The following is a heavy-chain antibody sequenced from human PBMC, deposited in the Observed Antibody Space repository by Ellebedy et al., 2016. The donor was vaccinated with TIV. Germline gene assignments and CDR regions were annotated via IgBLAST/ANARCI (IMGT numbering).Heavy chain of an antibody. CDR3: ARAGSPNYGIDY. CDR1: GGTFSSYA. Sequence: ASVKVSXXASGGTFSSYAISWVRQAPGQGLEWMGWISAYNGNTNYAQKLQGRVTMTTDTSTSTAYMELRSLRSDDTAVYYCARAGSPNYGIDYWGQGTLVTVSS. D-gene: IGHD3-16*01. CDR2: ISAYNGNT. V-gene: IGHV1-18*01. J-gene: IGHJ4*02.